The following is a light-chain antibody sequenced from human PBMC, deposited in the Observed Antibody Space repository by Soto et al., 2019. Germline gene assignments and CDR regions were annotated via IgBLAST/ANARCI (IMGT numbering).Light chain of an antibody. V-gene: IGLV2-14*03. J-gene: IGLJ1*01. CDR1: SSDIGAFDY. Sequence: QSALTQPASVPGSPGQSITIYCSGTSSDIGAFDYVSWYQQYPGKAPKLIIYGVSSRPSGVSNRFSGSKSANTASLTISGLQGEGEAEYYCSSYTTIRSYVFGTGTKLTVL. CDR2: GVS. CDR3: SSYTTIRSYV.